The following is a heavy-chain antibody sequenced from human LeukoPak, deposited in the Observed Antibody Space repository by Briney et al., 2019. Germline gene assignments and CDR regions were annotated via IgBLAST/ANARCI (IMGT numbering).Heavy chain of an antibody. CDR1: GGSISSGGYY. CDR2: IYYSGST. D-gene: IGHD3-22*01. Sequence: SETLSLTCTVSGGSISSGGYYWSWIRQHPGKGLEWIGYIYYSGSTYYNPSLKSRVTISVDTSKNQFSLKLSSVTAADTAVYYCASSYDSSGYYSGIDYWGQGTLVTVSS. J-gene: IGHJ4*02. V-gene: IGHV4-31*03. CDR3: ASSYDSSGYYSGIDY.